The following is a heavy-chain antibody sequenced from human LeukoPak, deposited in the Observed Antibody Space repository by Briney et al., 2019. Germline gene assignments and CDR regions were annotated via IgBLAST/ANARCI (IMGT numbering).Heavy chain of an antibody. CDR1: GGSLSGYY. V-gene: IGHV4-34*01. CDR2: IYYSGST. D-gene: IGHD3-9*01. J-gene: IGHJ4*02. CDR3: ARLYAYYDILTGYIGWHYFDY. Sequence: SETLSLTCAVYGGSLSGYYRGWIRRPPGKGLEWIGSIYYSGSTNYNPSLQSRVTISVDTSKNQFSLKLSSVTAADTAVYYCARLYAYYDILTGYIGWHYFDYWGQGTLVSVSS.